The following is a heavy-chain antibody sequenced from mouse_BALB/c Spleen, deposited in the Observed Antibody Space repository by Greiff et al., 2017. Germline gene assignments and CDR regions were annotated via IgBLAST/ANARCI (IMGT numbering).Heavy chain of an antibody. CDR2: ISSGGSYT. CDR3: AKEGNYPYYAMDY. Sequence: EVQLQESGGGLVKPGGSLKLSCAASGFTFSSYAMSWVRQSPEKRLEWVAEISSGGSYTYYPDTVTGRFTISRDNAKNTLYLEMSSLRSEDTAMYYCAKEGNYPYYAMDYWGQGTSVTVSA. J-gene: IGHJ4*01. V-gene: IGHV5-9-4*01. CDR1: GFTFSSYA. D-gene: IGHD2-1*01.